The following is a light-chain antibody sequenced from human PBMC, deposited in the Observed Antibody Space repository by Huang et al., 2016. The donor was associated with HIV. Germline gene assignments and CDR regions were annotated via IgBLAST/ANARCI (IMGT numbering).Light chain of an antibody. J-gene: IGKJ1*01. Sequence: EIVLTQSPGTLSLSPGQRLTLSCRASQTVSNYYLAWYQQKPGQSPRLLIYAASTRAAGIPDRFSGSGSATDFILTVSRLGPEDSAVYYCQQYALSPWTFGHGTKVEI. CDR1: QTVSNYY. CDR3: QQYALSPWT. V-gene: IGKV3-20*01. CDR2: AAS.